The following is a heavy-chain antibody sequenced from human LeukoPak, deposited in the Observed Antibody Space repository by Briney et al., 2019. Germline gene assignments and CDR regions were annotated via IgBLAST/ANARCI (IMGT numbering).Heavy chain of an antibody. J-gene: IGHJ4*02. Sequence: SETLSLTCTVSGGSISSYYWSWIRQPPGKGLEWIGYIYYSGSTNYNPSLKSRVTISVDTSKNQFSLKVNSVTAADTAVYSCARVIGGPYLDYWGQGILVTVSS. CDR1: GGSISSYY. D-gene: IGHD3-16*02. V-gene: IGHV4-59*08. CDR3: ARVIGGPYLDY. CDR2: IYYSGST.